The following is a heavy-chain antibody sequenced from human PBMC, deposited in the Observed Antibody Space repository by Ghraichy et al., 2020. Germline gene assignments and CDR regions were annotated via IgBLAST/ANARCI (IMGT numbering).Heavy chain of an antibody. CDR3: ARDSWGLGDY. CDR2: ISSDGSST. Sequence: LSLTCAASGFTFSSHWMHWVRQAPGKGLMWVSLISSDGSSTSYADSVTGRFTISRDNAKNTLYLQMNILSAGDTAVYYCARDSWGLGDYWGQGTLVTVSS. V-gene: IGHV3-74*01. CDR1: GFTFSSHW. D-gene: IGHD3-16*01. J-gene: IGHJ4*02.